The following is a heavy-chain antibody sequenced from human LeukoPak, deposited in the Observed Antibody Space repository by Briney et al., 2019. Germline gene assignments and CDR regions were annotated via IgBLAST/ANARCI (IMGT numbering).Heavy chain of an antibody. D-gene: IGHD2-21*02. Sequence: GGSLRLSCVGSGFTFSNYAMSWVRQAPGKGLDWVSVISGSAHKIRYADSVKGRFTISRDSAKNSLYLQMNSLRAEDTAVYYCARFRTWGDKAFDYWGQGTLVTVSS. CDR3: ARFRTWGDKAFDY. CDR2: ISGSAHKI. V-gene: IGHV3-48*01. J-gene: IGHJ4*02. CDR1: GFTFSNYA.